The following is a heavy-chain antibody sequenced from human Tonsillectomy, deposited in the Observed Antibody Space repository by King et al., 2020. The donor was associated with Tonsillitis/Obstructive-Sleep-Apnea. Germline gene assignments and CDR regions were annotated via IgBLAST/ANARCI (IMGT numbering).Heavy chain of an antibody. V-gene: IGHV3-7*04. CDR2: IKEDGSEK. Sequence: VQLVESGGGSVQPGGSLRLSCEDSGFTFSRNWMTWVRQAPGKGLEWVANIKEDGSEKYYMDSVKGRFTISRDNAKNSLYLQMNSLRAEDTAVYYCARDQGYSGSFYDYWGQGALVIVSS. J-gene: IGHJ4*02. CDR3: ARDQGYSGSFYDY. CDR1: GFTFSRNW. D-gene: IGHD1-26*01.